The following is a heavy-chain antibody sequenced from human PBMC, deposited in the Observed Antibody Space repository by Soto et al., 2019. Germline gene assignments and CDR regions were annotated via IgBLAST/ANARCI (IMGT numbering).Heavy chain of an antibody. D-gene: IGHD2-15*01. Sequence: GGSLRLSCAASGFTFSSYGMHWVRQAPGKGLEWVAVIWYDGSNKYYADSVKGRFTISRDNSKNTLYLQMNSLRAEDTAVYYCARDLSVLPFDIWGQGTMVTVSS. CDR3: ARDLSVLPFDI. J-gene: IGHJ3*02. CDR1: GFTFSSYG. CDR2: IWYDGSNK. V-gene: IGHV3-33*01.